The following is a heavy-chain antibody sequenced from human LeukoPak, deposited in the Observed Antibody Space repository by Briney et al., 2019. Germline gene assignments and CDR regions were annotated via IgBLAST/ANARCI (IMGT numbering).Heavy chain of an antibody. CDR3: AKARHGYYDSSGYFGFDY. V-gene: IGHV3-23*01. D-gene: IGHD3-22*01. J-gene: IGHJ4*02. CDR2: LSGSGGST. Sequence: GGSLRLSRAASGFTFSSYAMSWVRQAPGKGLEWVSALSGSGGSTYYADSVKGRFTISRDNSKNTLYLQMNSLRAEDTAVYYCAKARHGYYDSSGYFGFDYWGQGTLVTVSS. CDR1: GFTFSSYA.